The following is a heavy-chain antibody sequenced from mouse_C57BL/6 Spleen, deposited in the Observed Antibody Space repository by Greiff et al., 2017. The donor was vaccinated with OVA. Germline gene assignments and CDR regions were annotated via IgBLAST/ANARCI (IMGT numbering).Heavy chain of an antibody. CDR2: ISSGSSTI. CDR1: GFTFSDYG. J-gene: IGHJ4*01. V-gene: IGHV5-17*01. Sequence: EVKLMESGGGLVKPGGSLKLSCAASGFTFSDYGMHWVRQAPEKGLEWVAYISSGSSTIYYADTVKGRFTISRDNAKNTLFLQMTSLRSEDTAIYYCARGPGDYWGQGTSVTVSS. CDR3: ARGPGDY.